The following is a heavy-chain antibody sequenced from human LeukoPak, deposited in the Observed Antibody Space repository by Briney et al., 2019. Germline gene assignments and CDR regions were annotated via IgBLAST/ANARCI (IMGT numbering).Heavy chain of an antibody. CDR1: GFTFSSYG. V-gene: IGHV3-30*02. Sequence: PGRSLRLSCAASGFTFSSYGMHWVRQAPGKGLEWVAFIRYDGSNKYYADSVKGRFTISRDNSKNTLYLQMNSLREEDTAFYYCVKGSTSWFRAWFDPWGQGTLVTVSS. CDR2: IRYDGSNK. J-gene: IGHJ5*02. CDR3: VKGSTSWFRAWFDP. D-gene: IGHD3-10*01.